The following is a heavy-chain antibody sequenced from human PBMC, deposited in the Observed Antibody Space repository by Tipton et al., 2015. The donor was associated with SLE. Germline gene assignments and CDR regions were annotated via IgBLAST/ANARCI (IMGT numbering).Heavy chain of an antibody. CDR2: IYYSGST. CDR3: ARGTMLGDFWRGYLPRFDY. D-gene: IGHD3-3*01. V-gene: IGHV4-59*11. Sequence: TLSLTCTVSGGSISSHYWSWIRQPPGKGLEWIGYIYYSGSTNYNPSLKSRVTISVDTSKNQFSLKLSSVTAADTAVYYCARGTMLGDFWRGYLPRFDYWGQGTLVTVSS. J-gene: IGHJ4*02. CDR1: GGSISSHY.